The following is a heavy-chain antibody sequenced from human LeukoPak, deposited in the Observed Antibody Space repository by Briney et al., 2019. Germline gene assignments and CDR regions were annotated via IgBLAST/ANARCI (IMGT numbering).Heavy chain of an antibody. V-gene: IGHV3-23*01. D-gene: IGHD3-22*01. CDR1: GFTLSSYG. CDR3: AKAKYYYDSSGLD. J-gene: IGHJ4*02. Sequence: GGSLRLSCAASGFTLSSYGMSWVRQAPGKGLEWVSAISGSGGSTYYADSVKGRFTISRDNSKNMLYLQMNSLRAEDTAVYYCAKAKYYYDSSGLDWGQGTLVTVSS. CDR2: ISGSGGST.